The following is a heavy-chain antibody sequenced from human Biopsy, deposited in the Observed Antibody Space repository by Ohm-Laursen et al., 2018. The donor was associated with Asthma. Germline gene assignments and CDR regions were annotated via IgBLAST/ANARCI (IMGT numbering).Heavy chain of an antibody. V-gene: IGHV1-18*04. CDR2: ISPFTGDT. CDR3: ARHPYNFGGFDY. D-gene: IGHD5-24*01. J-gene: IGHJ4*02. Sequence: SVKVSCKVSGYTFRSYGVSWVRQAPGQGLEWMGWISPFTGDTHFGQKFQGRVTMTTDTSADTAYMELRSLRSDDTAVYYCARHPYNFGGFDYWGQGSLVLVSS. CDR1: GYTFRSYG.